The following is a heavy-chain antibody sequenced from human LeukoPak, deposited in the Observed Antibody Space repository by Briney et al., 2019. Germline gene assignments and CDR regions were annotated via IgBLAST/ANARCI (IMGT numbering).Heavy chain of an antibody. J-gene: IGHJ6*02. V-gene: IGHV3-30*18. CDR3: AKAGYSSGWTRYYGMDV. Sequence: QPGGSLRLSCAASGFTFSSYTMNWVRQPPGKGLEWVALISYDGTDKYHVDSVKGRFTISRDNSNNTLYLQMNSLGPDDTAVYYCAKAGYSSGWTRYYGMDVWGQGTTVAVSS. CDR1: GFTFSSYT. D-gene: IGHD6-19*01. CDR2: ISYDGTDK.